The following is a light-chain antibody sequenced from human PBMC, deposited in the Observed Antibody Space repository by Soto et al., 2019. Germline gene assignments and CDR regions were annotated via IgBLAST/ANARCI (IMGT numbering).Light chain of an antibody. Sequence: EIVLTQSPATLSVSPGERATLSCRASQSVTTFLAWYQQKPGQAPRLLIYAASTRATGIPARFSGSGSGTEFTLTISSLQSEDFAVYYCQQYNNWSFGQGTRLEIK. J-gene: IGKJ5*01. V-gene: IGKV3-15*01. CDR2: AAS. CDR1: QSVTTF. CDR3: QQYNNWS.